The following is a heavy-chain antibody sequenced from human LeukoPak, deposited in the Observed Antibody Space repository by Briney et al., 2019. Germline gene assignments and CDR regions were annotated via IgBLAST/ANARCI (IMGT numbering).Heavy chain of an antibody. CDR1: GFTFSSYA. CDR2: ISGSGGST. J-gene: IGHJ4*02. V-gene: IGHV3-23*01. CDR3: AKSTWIQLWFDY. Sequence: GGSLRLSCAASGFTFSSYAMSWVRQAPGKGLEGFSAISGSGGSTYYADSVKGRFTISRDNSKNTLYLQMNSLRAEDTAVYYCAKSTWIQLWFDYWGQGTLVTVSS. D-gene: IGHD5-18*01.